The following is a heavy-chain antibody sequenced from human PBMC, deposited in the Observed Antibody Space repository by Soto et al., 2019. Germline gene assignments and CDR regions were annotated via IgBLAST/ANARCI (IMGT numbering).Heavy chain of an antibody. Sequence: EVQLVESGGGLVKPGGSLTLSCAASGFTFSSHNMNWVRQAPGKGLEWVSSISSSGSYIYYADSLKGRFTISRDNAKSSLFLQMNSLRAEDTAMYYCASDSPGDNGLLDHWGRGALVTVSS. CDR1: GFTFSSHN. J-gene: IGHJ4*02. D-gene: IGHD4-17*01. CDR3: ASDSPGDNGLLDH. V-gene: IGHV3-21*01. CDR2: ISSSGSYI.